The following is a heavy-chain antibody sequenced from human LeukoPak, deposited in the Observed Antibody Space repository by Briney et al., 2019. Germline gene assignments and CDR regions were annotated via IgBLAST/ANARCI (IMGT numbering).Heavy chain of an antibody. V-gene: IGHV4-39*07. J-gene: IGHJ4*02. CDR2: INHSGST. CDR3: AIVGATPDY. Sequence: PSETLSLTCIVSGGSISSISSNNYHWSWIRQPPGKGLEWIGEINHSGSTNYNPSLKSRVTISVDTSKNQFSLKLSSVTAADTAVYYCAIVGATPDYWGQGTLVTVSS. D-gene: IGHD1-26*01. CDR1: GGSISSISSNNYH.